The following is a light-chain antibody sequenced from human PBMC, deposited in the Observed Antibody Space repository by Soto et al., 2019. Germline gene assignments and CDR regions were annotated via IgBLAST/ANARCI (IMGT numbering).Light chain of an antibody. CDR2: GAS. Sequence: EIVMTQSPATLSVSPGERATLSCRASQSVSSNLACYQQKPGQAPRLLIYGASTRATGIPARFSGIGSGTEFTLTVSTLQSEDFAVYDGQQYNNWPPITFGQGTRLEIK. CDR3: QQYNNWPPIT. CDR1: QSVSSN. V-gene: IGKV3-15*01. J-gene: IGKJ5*01.